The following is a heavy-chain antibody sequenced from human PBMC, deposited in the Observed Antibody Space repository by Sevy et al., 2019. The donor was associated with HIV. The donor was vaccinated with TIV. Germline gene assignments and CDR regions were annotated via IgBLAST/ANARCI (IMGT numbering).Heavy chain of an antibody. CDR3: AKLTYYYDSSGYFPRDDAFDT. CDR2: IYPGDSDT. CDR1: GYSFTSYW. D-gene: IGHD3-22*01. V-gene: IGHV5-51*01. J-gene: IGHJ3*02. Sequence: GESLKISCKGSGYSFTSYWIGWVRQMPGKGLEWMGIIYPGDSDTRYSPSFQGQVTISADKSISTAYLQWSSLKASDTAMYYCAKLTYYYDSSGYFPRDDAFDTWGQGTMVTVSS.